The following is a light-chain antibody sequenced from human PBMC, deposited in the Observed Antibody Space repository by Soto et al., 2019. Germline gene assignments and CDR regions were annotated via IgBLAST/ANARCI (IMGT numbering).Light chain of an antibody. J-gene: IGLJ1*01. CDR2: EVS. CDR3: SSYTSSSTRV. Sequence: QSVLTQPASVSGSPGQSITISCTGTSSDVGGYNYVSWYQQHPGKAPKLMIYEVSNRPSGVSNRFSGSKSGNTASLTTSGLQAEDEADYYCSSYTSSSTRVFGTGTKGTVL. V-gene: IGLV2-14*01. CDR1: SSDVGGYNY.